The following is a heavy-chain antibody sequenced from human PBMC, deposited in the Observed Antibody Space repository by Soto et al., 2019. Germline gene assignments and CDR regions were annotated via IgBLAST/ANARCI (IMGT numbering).Heavy chain of an antibody. CDR3: ARAKATIDLDY. CDR1: GGSISSYY. D-gene: IGHD5-12*01. V-gene: IGHV4-59*01. CDR2: IYYSGST. J-gene: IGHJ4*02. Sequence: LSLTCTVSGGSISSYYWSWIRQPPGKGLEWIGYIYYSGSTNYNPSLKSRVTISVDTSKNQFSLKLSSVTAADTAVYYCARAKATIDLDYWGQGTLVTVSS.